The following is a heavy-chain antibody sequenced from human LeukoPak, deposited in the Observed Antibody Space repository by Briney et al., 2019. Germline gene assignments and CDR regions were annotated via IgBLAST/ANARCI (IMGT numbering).Heavy chain of an antibody. D-gene: IGHD3-3*01. J-gene: IGHJ4*02. CDR1: GFTFDDYA. V-gene: IGHV3-9*01. CDR3: AKDALLFGVVTATNFDY. Sequence: QPGRSLRLSCAASGFTFDDYAMHWVRQAPGKGLEWVSGISWNSGSIGYADSVKGRFTISRDNAKTSLYLQMNSLRAEDTALYYCAKDALLFGVVTATNFDYWGQGTLVTVSS. CDR2: ISWNSGSI.